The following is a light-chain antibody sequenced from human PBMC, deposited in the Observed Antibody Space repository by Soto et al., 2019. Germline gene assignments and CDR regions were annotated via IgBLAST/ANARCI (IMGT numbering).Light chain of an antibody. CDR1: SSNIGADFD. CDR2: GNT. J-gene: IGLJ1*01. V-gene: IGLV1-40*01. CDR3: QSYDRSLSGV. Sequence: QSVLTQPPSLSGAPGQRITISCTGSSSNIGADFDVYWYQQLPGAAPKLLIYGNTIRPSGVPDRFSGSKSGTSASLAITGLQAEDEADYYCQSYDRSLSGVFGTGTKVTVL.